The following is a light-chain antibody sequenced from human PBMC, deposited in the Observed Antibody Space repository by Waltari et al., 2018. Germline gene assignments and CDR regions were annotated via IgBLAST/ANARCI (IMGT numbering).Light chain of an antibody. J-gene: IGKJ1*01. V-gene: IGKV1-39*01. CDR3: QQYYSYPRT. Sequence: DIQMTQSPSSLSASVGDRVSITCRAGQSISRYLNWYQQKPGKAPKLVIFAASSLQSGVPSRFSGSGSGTDFTLTISCLQSEDFATYYCQQYYSYPRTFGQGTKVEIK. CDR2: AAS. CDR1: QSISRY.